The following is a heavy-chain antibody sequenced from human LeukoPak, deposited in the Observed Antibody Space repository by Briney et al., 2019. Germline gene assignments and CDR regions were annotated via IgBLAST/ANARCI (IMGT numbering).Heavy chain of an antibody. CDR3: ATWGLYYDILTGDDAFDI. CDR2: FDPEDGET. CDR1: GYTLTELS. V-gene: IGHV1-24*01. J-gene: IGHJ3*02. D-gene: IGHD3-9*01. Sequence: ASVTVSCKVSGYTLTELSMHWVRQAPGKGLEWMGGFDPEDGETIYAQKFQGRVTMTEDTSTDTAYMELSSLRSEDTAVYYCATWGLYYDILTGDDAFDIWGQGTMVTVSS.